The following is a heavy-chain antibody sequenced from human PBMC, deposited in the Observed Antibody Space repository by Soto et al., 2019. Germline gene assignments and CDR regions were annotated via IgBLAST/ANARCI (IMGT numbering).Heavy chain of an antibody. J-gene: IGHJ4*02. Sequence: SETLSLTCTVSGGSISSGDYYWSWIRQPPGKGLEWIGYIYYSGSTYYNPSLKSRVTISVDTSKNQFSLKVNSVSAADTAVYYCARWGMATPFDHWGQGTLVTVSS. V-gene: IGHV4-30-4*02. CDR3: ARWGMATPFDH. CDR1: GGSISSGDYY. D-gene: IGHD3-16*01. CDR2: IYYSGST.